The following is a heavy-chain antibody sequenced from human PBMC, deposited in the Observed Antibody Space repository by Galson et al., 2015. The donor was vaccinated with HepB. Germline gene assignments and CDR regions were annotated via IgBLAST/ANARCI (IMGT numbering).Heavy chain of an antibody. CDR2: ITSSSSSI. J-gene: IGHJ5*02. D-gene: IGHD3-22*01. CDR1: GFTFSIYS. Sequence: SLRLSCAASGFTFSIYSMNWVRQAPGKGLEWVSYITSSSSSIYYADSVKGRFTISRDNAKNSLYLQMNSLRAEDTAVYYCARDGSYDSSGYYYGSWFDPWGQGTLVTVSS. V-gene: IGHV3-48*01. CDR3: ARDGSYDSSGYYYGSWFDP.